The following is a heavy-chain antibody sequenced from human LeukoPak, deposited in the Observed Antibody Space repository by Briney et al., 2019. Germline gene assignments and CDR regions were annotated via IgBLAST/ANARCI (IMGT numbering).Heavy chain of an antibody. CDR1: GYSISSGYY. J-gene: IGHJ4*02. CDR2: IYRSGTT. CDR3: ARGPAANFNY. V-gene: IGHV4-38-2*01. D-gene: IGHD2-2*01. Sequence: SETLSLTCAASGYSISSGYYWGWIRQPPGKGLEWIVSIYRSGTTYYNPSLKSRVTISVDTSKNQFSLELSSVTAADTAVYYCARGPAANFNYWGQGTLVTVSS.